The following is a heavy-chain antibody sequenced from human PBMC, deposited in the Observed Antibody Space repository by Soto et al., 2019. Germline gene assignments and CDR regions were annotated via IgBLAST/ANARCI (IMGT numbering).Heavy chain of an antibody. J-gene: IGHJ4*02. D-gene: IGHD4-17*01. CDR1: TGSMRTYY. V-gene: IGHV4-59*01. Sequence: SETLSLTCSVSTGSMRTYYWTWIRQSPGKGLEWIGQISHTGRTKYNPSLESRVTISVDTSRKQFSLKLTSVTAADTALYYCARDDTTGLFDFWGQGTLVTVSS. CDR2: ISHTGRT. CDR3: ARDDTTGLFDF.